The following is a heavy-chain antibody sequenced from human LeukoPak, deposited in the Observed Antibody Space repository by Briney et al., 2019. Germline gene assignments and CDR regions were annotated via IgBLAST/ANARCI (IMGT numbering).Heavy chain of an antibody. CDR3: ARNDYASSSGYDF. CDR2: ISSGSDHI. J-gene: IGHJ4*02. D-gene: IGHD6-6*01. V-gene: IGHV3-21*01. Sequence: GGSLRLSCAASGFTLSGYWMSWVRQAPGKGLEWVSSISSGSDHIYYADSVKGRFTISRDNAKNSLYLQMDSLRAEDTAVFFCARNDYASSSGYDFWGQGTLVTVSS. CDR1: GFTLSGYW.